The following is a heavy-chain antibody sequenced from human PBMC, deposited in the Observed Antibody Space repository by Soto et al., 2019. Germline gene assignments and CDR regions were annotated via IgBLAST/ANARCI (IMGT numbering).Heavy chain of an antibody. Sequence: ASVKVSCKASGYTSTTYYIHWVRQAPGQGLEWMGIIHPSGGITNYAQKFQGRVTMTRDTSTNTVYMELSSLRSDDTAVYYCASSPVTTVTHNDAFDIWGQGTMVTVSS. V-gene: IGHV1-46*01. CDR3: ASSPVTTVTHNDAFDI. J-gene: IGHJ3*02. CDR1: GYTSTTYY. CDR2: IHPSGGIT. D-gene: IGHD4-17*01.